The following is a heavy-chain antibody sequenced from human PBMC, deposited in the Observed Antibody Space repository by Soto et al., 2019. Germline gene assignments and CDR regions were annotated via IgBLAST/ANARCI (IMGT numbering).Heavy chain of an antibody. J-gene: IGHJ6*02. Sequence: SETLSLTCAVYGGSFSGYYWSWIRQPPGKGLEWIGEINHSGSTNYNPSLKSRVTISVDTSKNQFSLKLSSVTAADTAVYYCARGGSYYEILTGLNVYYGMDVWGQGTTVPVSS. D-gene: IGHD3-9*01. V-gene: IGHV4-34*01. CDR2: INHSGST. CDR1: GGSFSGYY. CDR3: ARGGSYYEILTGLNVYYGMDV.